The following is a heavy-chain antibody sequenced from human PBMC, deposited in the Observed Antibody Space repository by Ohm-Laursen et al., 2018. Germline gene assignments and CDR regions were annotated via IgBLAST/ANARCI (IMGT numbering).Heavy chain of an antibody. CDR1: GGSFSGYY. CDR2: INHSGST. V-gene: IGHV4-34*01. D-gene: IGHD3-22*01. Sequence: PSQTLSLTCPVYGGSFSGYYWSWIRQPPGKGLEWIGEINHSGSTNYNPSLKSRVTISVDTSKNQFSLKLSSVTAADTAVYYCARGMDTYYYDSMAYWGQGTLVTVSS. CDR3: ARGMDTYYYDSMAY. J-gene: IGHJ4*02.